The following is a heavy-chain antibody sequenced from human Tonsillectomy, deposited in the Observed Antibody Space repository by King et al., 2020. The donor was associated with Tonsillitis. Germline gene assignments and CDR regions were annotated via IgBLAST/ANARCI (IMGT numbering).Heavy chain of an antibody. CDR1: GGTFSSYS. D-gene: IGHD6-19*01. Sequence: VQLVQSGAEVKKPGSSVKVSCKASGGTFSSYSISWVRQAPGQGLEWMGGIIPILGKTYYEQKFQGRLTVNADESTSTVYMELSGLISDDTAVYYCARDPPREKLLAKWFDPWGQGTLVTVSS. CDR2: IIPILGKT. V-gene: IGHV1-69*01. J-gene: IGHJ5*02. CDR3: ARDPPREKLLAKWFDP.